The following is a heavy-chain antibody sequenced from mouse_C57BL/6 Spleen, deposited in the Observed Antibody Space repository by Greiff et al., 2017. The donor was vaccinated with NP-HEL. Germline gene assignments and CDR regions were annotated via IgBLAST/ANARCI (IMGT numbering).Heavy chain of an antibody. CDR2: IDPSDSYT. CDR3: ARRELYDGYHWYFDV. Sequence: QVQLQQPGAELVKPGASVKLSCKASGYTFTSYWMQWVKQRPGQGLEWIGEIDPSDSYTNYNQKFKGKATLTVDTSSSTAYMQLSSLTSEDSAVYYCARRELYDGYHWYFDVWGTGTTVTVSS. V-gene: IGHV1-50*01. D-gene: IGHD2-3*01. CDR1: GYTFTSYW. J-gene: IGHJ1*03.